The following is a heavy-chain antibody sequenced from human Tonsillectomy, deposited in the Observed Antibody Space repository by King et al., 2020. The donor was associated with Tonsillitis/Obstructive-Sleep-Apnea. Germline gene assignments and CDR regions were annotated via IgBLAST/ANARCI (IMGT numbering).Heavy chain of an antibody. CDR2: IYHSGST. CDR3: ARSTFYYGSGSHYTAFDI. V-gene: IGHV4-59*01. D-gene: IGHD3-10*01. Sequence: VQLQESGPGLVKPSETLSLTCTVSGGSISSYYWTWIRQPPGKGLEWIGYIYHSGSTNYNRSLKSRVTISVDKSKNQFSLNLSSVTAADTAVYYCARSTFYYGSGSHYTAFDIWGQGKMVTVSS. J-gene: IGHJ3*02. CDR1: GGSISSYY.